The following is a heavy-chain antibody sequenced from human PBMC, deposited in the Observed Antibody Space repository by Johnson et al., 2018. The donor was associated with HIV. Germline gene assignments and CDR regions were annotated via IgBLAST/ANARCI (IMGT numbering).Heavy chain of an antibody. CDR3: ARGRPWGWELRRDALDI. V-gene: IGHV3-20*04. J-gene: IGHJ3*02. CDR1: GFTFDDYG. Sequence: VQLVESGGGVVRPGGSLRLSCATSGFTFDDYGMSWVRQAPGKGLEWVSGMNWNGGSTGYADSVKGRCTISRDNAKSSLYLQMNSLRAEDTALYYCARGRPWGWELRRDALDIWGQGTMVTVSS. D-gene: IGHD1-26*01. CDR2: MNWNGGST.